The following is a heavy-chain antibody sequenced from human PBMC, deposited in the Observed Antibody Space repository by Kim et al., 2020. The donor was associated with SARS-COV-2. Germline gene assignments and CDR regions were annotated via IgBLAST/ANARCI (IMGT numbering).Heavy chain of an antibody. D-gene: IGHD6-13*01. J-gene: IGHJ4*02. V-gene: IGHV3-23*01. CDR3: AKGAGKYSSIPYYFDY. Sequence: VKGRFTISRDNSKNTLYLQMNSLRAEDTAVYYCAKGAGKYSSIPYYFDYWGQGTLVTVSS.